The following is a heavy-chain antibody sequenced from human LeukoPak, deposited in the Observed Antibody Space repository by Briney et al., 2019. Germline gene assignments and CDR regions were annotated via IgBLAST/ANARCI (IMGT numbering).Heavy chain of an antibody. V-gene: IGHV3-30*18. D-gene: IGHD5-24*01. CDR2: ISYDGSNK. Sequence: GGSLRLSCAASGFTFSSYGMHWVRQDPGKGLEWVAVISYDGSNKYYADSVKGRFTISRDNSKNTLYLQMNSLRAEDTAVYYCAKDAQRWLHVYYFDYWGQGTLVTVSS. J-gene: IGHJ4*02. CDR3: AKDAQRWLHVYYFDY. CDR1: GFTFSSYG.